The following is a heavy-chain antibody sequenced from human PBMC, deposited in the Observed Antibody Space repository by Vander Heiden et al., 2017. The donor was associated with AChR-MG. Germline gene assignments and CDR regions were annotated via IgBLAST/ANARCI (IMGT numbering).Heavy chain of an antibody. CDR1: GYTFTSYD. CDR2: MNPNSGNT. D-gene: IGHD6-13*01. Sequence: QVQLVQSGAEVKKPGASVKVSCKASGYTFTSYDINWVRQATGQGLEWMGWMNPNSGNTGYAQKFQGRVTMTRNTSISTAYMELSSLRSEETAVYYCAKFHSSSWYTKTNLDYWGQGTLVTVSS. V-gene: IGHV1-8*01. CDR3: AKFHSSSWYTKTNLDY. J-gene: IGHJ4*02.